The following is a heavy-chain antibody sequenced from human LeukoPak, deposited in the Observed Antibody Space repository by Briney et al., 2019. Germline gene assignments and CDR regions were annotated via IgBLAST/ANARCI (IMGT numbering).Heavy chain of an antibody. CDR3: ARQRASIAAAGTWFDP. D-gene: IGHD6-13*01. Sequence: PSETLSLTCTVSGGSISSYYWSWIRQPPGKGLELIRYIYYSGSTNCNPSLKSRVTISVDTSKNQFSLKLSSVTAADTAVYYCARQRASIAAAGTWFDPWGQGTLVTVSS. J-gene: IGHJ5*02. CDR2: IYYSGST. V-gene: IGHV4-59*01. CDR1: GGSISSYY.